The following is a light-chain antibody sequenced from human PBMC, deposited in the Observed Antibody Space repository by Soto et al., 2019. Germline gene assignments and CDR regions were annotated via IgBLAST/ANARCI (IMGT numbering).Light chain of an antibody. CDR3: QQYGSSPWT. V-gene: IGKV3D-20*01. CDR1: QSVSSNY. Sequence: EIVLTQSPATLSLSPGERVALSCGASQSVSSNYLAWYQQKPGLAPRLLIYDASRRATGIPDRFSGSGSGADFILSISRLEPEDFAVYYCQQYGSSPWTFGQGTKVDIK. J-gene: IGKJ1*01. CDR2: DAS.